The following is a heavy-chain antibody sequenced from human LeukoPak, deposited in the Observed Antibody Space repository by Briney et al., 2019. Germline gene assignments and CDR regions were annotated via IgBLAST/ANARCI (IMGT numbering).Heavy chain of an antibody. V-gene: IGHV4-4*07. CDR3: ARDRYYYDSSGYHFDY. CDR2: IHTSGST. CDR1: GGSISSYY. Sequence: SETLSLTCTVSGGSISSYYWSWIRQLAGKGLEGIGRIHTSGSTNYNPSLKSRVTMSVDTSKNQFSLKLSSVTAADTAVYYCARDRYYYDSSGYHFDYWGQGTLVTVSS. D-gene: IGHD3-22*01. J-gene: IGHJ4*02.